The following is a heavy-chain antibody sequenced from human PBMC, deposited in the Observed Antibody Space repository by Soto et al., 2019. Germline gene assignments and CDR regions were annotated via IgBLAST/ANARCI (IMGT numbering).Heavy chain of an antibody. Sequence: ASVKVSCKASGYTFSNYDINWVRQATGQGLEWMGWSNPNTDKTGPAQKFQGRVTMTRNTSISTAYLELSGLRSDDTAVYYCARGIKGLPPSAFDIWGQGTRVTVSS. D-gene: IGHD5-12*01. J-gene: IGHJ3*02. CDR3: ARGIKGLPPSAFDI. CDR1: GYTFSNYD. V-gene: IGHV1-8*01. CDR2: SNPNTDKT.